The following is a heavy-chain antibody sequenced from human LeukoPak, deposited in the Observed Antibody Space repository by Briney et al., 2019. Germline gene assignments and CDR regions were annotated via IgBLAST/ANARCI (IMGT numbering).Heavy chain of an antibody. D-gene: IGHD3-10*01. V-gene: IGHV1-2*02. CDR2: INPNSGGT. CDR3: ARGFWFGELIFYYYYMDV. J-gene: IGHJ6*03. Sequence: GASVKVSCKASGYTFTGYYMHWVRQAPGQGLEWMGWINPNSGGTNYAQKFQGRVTMTRDTSISTAYMELSSLRSEDTAVYYCARGFWFGELIFYYYYMDVWGKGTTVTVSS. CDR1: GYTFTGYY.